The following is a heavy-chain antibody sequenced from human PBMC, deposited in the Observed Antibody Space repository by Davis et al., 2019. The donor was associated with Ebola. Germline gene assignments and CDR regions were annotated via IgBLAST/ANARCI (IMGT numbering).Heavy chain of an antibody. D-gene: IGHD3-3*01. J-gene: IGHJ4*02. CDR1: GGTFSSYA. CDR2: IIPVSGVP. Sequence: SVKVSCKASGGTFSSYAISWVRQAPGQGLDWMGGIIPVSGVPKYAQDFQGRVTITADESTSTAYMELSSLSSEDTAMYYCARDRYSDGSGYFFEQSHWGQGTLVTVSS. CDR3: ARDRYSDGSGYFFEQSH. V-gene: IGHV1-69*13.